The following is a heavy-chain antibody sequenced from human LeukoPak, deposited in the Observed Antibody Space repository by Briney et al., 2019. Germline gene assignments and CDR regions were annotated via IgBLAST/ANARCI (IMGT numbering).Heavy chain of an antibody. V-gene: IGHV1-24*01. CDR2: FDPEDGET. J-gene: IGHJ3*02. CDR3: ARTSTRRGPSNAFDI. Sequence: ASVKVSCKVSGYTLTELSMHWVRQAPGKGLEWMGGFDPEDGETIYAQKFQGRVTITADESTSTAYMELSSLRSEDTAVYYCARTSTRRGPSNAFDIWGQGTMVTVSS. CDR1: GYTLTELS. D-gene: IGHD1-7*01.